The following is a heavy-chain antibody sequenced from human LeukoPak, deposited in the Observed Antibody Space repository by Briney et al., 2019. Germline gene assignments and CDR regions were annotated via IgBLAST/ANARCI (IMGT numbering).Heavy chain of an antibody. D-gene: IGHD6-13*01. J-gene: IGHJ4*02. CDR3: TRRPYSSSWYYFDY. CDR1: GFTFSSYS. V-gene: IGHV3-48*04. CDR2: ISSSSSTI. Sequence: GGSLRLSCAASGFTFSSYSMNWVRQAPGKGLEWVSYISSSSSTIYYADSVEGRLTISRDNAKNSLYLQMSSLRVEDTAVYYCTRRPYSSSWYYFDYWGQGTLVTVSS.